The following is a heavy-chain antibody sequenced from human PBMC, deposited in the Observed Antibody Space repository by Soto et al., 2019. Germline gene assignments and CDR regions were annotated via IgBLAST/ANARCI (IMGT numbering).Heavy chain of an antibody. D-gene: IGHD6-19*01. J-gene: IGHJ3*02. CDR1: GFTFSSYA. CDR3: AKRRGVVVAGHDAFDM. V-gene: IGHV3-23*01. Sequence: EVQLLESGGGLVQPGGSLRLSCEASGFTFSSYAMSWVRQAPGKGLEWVSAVSGSAGSTYYAGSVKGRFTISRDNSKNTLSLQMNSLRAEDTAVYYCAKRRGVVVAGHDAFDMWGQGTVVTVSS. CDR2: VSGSAGST.